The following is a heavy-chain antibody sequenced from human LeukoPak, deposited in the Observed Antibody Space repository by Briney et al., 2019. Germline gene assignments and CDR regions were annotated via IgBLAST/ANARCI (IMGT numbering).Heavy chain of an antibody. CDR3: ARHLVEWPTTYYYDSSGHPPIDY. D-gene: IGHD3-22*01. CDR1: GGSISSSSYY. V-gene: IGHV4-39*01. Sequence: SETLSLTCTVSGGSISSSSYYWGWIRQPPGKGLEWIGSIYYSGSTYYNPSLKSRVTISVDTSKNQFSLKLSSVTAADTAVYYCARHLVEWPTTYYYDSSGHPPIDYWGQGTLVTVSS. CDR2: IYYSGST. J-gene: IGHJ4*02.